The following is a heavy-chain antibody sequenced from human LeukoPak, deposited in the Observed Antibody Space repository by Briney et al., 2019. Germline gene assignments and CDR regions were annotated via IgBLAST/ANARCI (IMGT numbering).Heavy chain of an antibody. CDR2: IRSKADSYTT. D-gene: IGHD6-19*01. CDR3: GAAVAGDYFDF. CDR1: GFTLSGAA. J-gene: IGHJ2*01. Sequence: GGSLRLSCAASGFTLSGAAMHWVRQASGKGLEWLGRIRSKADSYTTAYAASVKGRFTVSRDDSKNTAYLQMNSLKTEDTAVYYCGAAVAGDYFDFWGRGTLVTVSS. V-gene: IGHV3-73*01.